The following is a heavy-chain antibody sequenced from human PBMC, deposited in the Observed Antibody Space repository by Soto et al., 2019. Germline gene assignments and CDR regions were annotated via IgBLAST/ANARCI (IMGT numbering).Heavy chain of an antibody. J-gene: IGHJ4*02. Sequence: QVQLVQSGAEVKKPGASVKVSCKASGYTFTSYAISWVRQAPGQGLEWMGWISAYNGNTNYAQKLQGRVTMTTDTSTSTAYVGLRSLRPDDTAVYCGARDSPPGDYWGQGTLVTVSS. CDR3: ARDSPPGDY. CDR2: ISAYNGNT. CDR1: GYTFTSYA. V-gene: IGHV1-18*01.